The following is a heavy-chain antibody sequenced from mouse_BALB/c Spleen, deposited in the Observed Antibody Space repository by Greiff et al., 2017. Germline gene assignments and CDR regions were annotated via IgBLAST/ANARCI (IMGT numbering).Heavy chain of an antibody. CDR2: IRLKSNNYAT. CDR3: TRGYGNPYAMDY. D-gene: IGHD2-1*01. CDR1: GFTFSNYW. J-gene: IGHJ4*01. Sequence: EVQLVESGGGLVQPGGSMKLSCVASGFTFSNYWMNWVRQSPEKGLEWVAEIRLKSNNYATHYAESVKGRFTISRDDSKSSVYLQMNNLRAEDTGIYYCTRGYGNPYAMDYWGQGTSVTVSS. V-gene: IGHV6-6*02.